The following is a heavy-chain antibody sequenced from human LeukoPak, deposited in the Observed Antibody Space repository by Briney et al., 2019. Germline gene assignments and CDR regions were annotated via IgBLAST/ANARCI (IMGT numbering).Heavy chain of an antibody. CDR2: ISSSTNVI. D-gene: IGHD6-13*01. Sequence: PGGSLRLSCAASGFTLSTYSVTWVRQAPGKGLEWVSYISSSTNVIYYADSVKGRFTISRDNAKNSLYLQVNSLRADDTAVYYCARLYSALPAFDYWGQGTLVTVSS. J-gene: IGHJ4*02. V-gene: IGHV3-48*01. CDR3: ARLYSALPAFDY. CDR1: GFTLSTYS.